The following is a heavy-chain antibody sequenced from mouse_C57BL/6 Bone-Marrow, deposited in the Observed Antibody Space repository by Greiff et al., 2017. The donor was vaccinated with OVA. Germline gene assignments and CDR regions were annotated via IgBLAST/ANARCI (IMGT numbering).Heavy chain of an antibody. CDR3: ARYEKDY. CDR1: GYTFTSYW. CDR2: IDPSDSYT. V-gene: IGHV1-69*01. D-gene: IGHD2-3*01. J-gene: IGHJ2*01. Sequence: VQLQQPGAELVMPGASVKLSCKASGYTFTSYWMHWVKQRPGQGLEWIGEIDPSDSYTNYTQKFKGKSTLTVDKSSSTAYMQLSSLTSEHSAVYYCARYEKDYWGQGTTLTVSS.